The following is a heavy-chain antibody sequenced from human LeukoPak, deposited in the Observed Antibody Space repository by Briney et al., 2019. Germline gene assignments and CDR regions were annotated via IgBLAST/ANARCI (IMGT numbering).Heavy chain of an antibody. Sequence: SETLSLTCTVSGGSISSYYWSWIRQPPGKGLEWIGYIYYSGSTNYNPSLKSRVTISVDTSKNQFSLKLSSVTAADTAVYYCAKAGSSLGATRLGGQGTLVTVSS. CDR2: IYYSGST. V-gene: IGHV4-59*01. D-gene: IGHD1-26*01. J-gene: IGHJ4*02. CDR3: AKAGSSLGATRL. CDR1: GGSISSYY.